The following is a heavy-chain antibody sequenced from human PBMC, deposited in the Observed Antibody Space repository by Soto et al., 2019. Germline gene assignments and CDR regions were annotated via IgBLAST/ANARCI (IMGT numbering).Heavy chain of an antibody. CDR1: GFSLNASGVG. V-gene: IGHV2-5*02. CDR2: IYWDDDT. D-gene: IGHD4-17*01. CDR3: AHRDRISTPGAFDM. J-gene: IGHJ3*02. Sequence: ITLKESGPTLVNPTQTLTLTCTFSGFSLNASGVGVAWIRQPPGKALEWLALIYWDDDTRYSPSLRGRLTIAKDTSRNQVVLTMTNLDPVDTATYYCAHRDRISTPGAFDMWGQGTMVTVSS.